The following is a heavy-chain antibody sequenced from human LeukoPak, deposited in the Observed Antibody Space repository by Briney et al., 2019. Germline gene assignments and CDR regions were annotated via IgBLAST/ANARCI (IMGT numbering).Heavy chain of an antibody. D-gene: IGHD2-15*01. Sequence: GGSLRLSCAASGFTFDDYAMHWVRQAPGKGREWVSGISWNSGSIGYADSVKGRFTISRDNAKNSLYLQMNSLRAEDTALYYCAKDRVAVAYYYYGMDVWGQGTTVTVSS. CDR1: GFTFDDYA. CDR2: ISWNSGSI. V-gene: IGHV3-9*01. CDR3: AKDRVAVAYYYYGMDV. J-gene: IGHJ6*02.